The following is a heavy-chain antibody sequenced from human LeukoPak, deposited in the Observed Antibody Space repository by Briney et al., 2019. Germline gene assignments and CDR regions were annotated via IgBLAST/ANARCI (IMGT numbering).Heavy chain of an antibody. Sequence: PSETLSLTCAVYGGSFSGYYWSWIRQPPGKGLEWIGEINHSGSTNYNPSLKSRVTISVDTSKNQFSLKLSSVTAADTAVYYCAANTAPKDYWGQGTLVTVSS. CDR1: GGSFSGYY. J-gene: IGHJ4*02. D-gene: IGHD5-18*01. V-gene: IGHV4-34*01. CDR3: AANTAPKDY. CDR2: INHSGST.